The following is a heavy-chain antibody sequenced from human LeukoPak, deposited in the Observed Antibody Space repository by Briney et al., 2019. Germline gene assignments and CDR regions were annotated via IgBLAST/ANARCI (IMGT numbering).Heavy chain of an antibody. CDR3: ASSSGSSPNSYGMDV. CDR2: IYYSGST. Sequence: SETLSLTCTVSGGSISSYYWSWIRQPPGKGLEWIGYIYYSGSTNYNPSLKSRVTISVDTSKNQFSLKLSSVTAADTAVYYCASSSGSSPNSYGMDVWGQGTTVTVSS. V-gene: IGHV4-59*08. J-gene: IGHJ6*02. D-gene: IGHD3-10*01. CDR1: GGSISSYY.